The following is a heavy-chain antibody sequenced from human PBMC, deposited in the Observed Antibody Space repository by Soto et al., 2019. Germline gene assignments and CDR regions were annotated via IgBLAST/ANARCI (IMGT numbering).Heavy chain of an antibody. CDR3: VIDKTYCGGACYVMGSFDY. J-gene: IGHJ4*01. CDR2: VVPVFGTP. D-gene: IGHD2-21*01. Sequence: QVRLVQSGAEVKEPGSSVKVSCRASGGSFISYAVGWVRQAPGQGLEWLGGVVPVFGTPNYAQKFQGRATTTADASTSPASLELSRLTSDATAVDYCVIDKTYCGGACYVMGSFDYWGLGTLVTVSS. V-gene: IGHV1-69*12. CDR1: GGSFISYA.